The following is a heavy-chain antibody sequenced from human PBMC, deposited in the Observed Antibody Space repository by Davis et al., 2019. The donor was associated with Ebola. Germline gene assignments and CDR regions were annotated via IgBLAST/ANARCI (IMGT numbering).Heavy chain of an antibody. J-gene: IGHJ4*02. CDR1: GFSIRSYY. D-gene: IGHD5-24*01. CDR3: ARRPSVPLQGGGGISDC. Sequence: GESLKISCAASGFSIRSYYMYWVRQAPGKGLEWVSSISAGSNYINYAASVKGRFTIPRANAKNSLYLQMNSLTAEDTAVYYCARRPSVPLQGGGGISDCWGQGALVTVSS. V-gene: IGHV3-21*01. CDR2: ISAGSNYI.